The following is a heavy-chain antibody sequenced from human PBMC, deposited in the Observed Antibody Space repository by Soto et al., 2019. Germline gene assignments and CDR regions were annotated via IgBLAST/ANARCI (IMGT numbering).Heavy chain of an antibody. CDR2: IGGSGGSK. CDR1: GLTFTSNA. CDR3: AKDLGPNAFDI. D-gene: IGHD3-10*01. J-gene: IGHJ3*02. V-gene: IGHV3-23*01. Sequence: EVQLLESGGGLVQPGGSLRLSCAASGLTFTSNAMNWVRQAPGKGLEWVSVIGGSGGSKYYEDSVKGRFTISRDNSKNTLYLQMNTLRAEDAAVYYCAKDLGPNAFDIWGQGTMVTVSS.